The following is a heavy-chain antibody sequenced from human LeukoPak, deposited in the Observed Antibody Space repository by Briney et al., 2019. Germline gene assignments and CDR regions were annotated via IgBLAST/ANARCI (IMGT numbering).Heavy chain of an antibody. CDR2: VYYTGNT. J-gene: IGHJ4*02. D-gene: IGHD5-12*01. Sequence: SETLSLTCTVSGDPINSHTDYKWTWIRQPPGKGLEWIGYVYYTGNTNYNPSLQSRVTISVDTSKSQFSLKLTSVTAADTAVYYCAREYSAFDYCGQGTLVTVSS. CDR1: GDPINSHTDYK. V-gene: IGHV4-61*08. CDR3: AREYSAFDY.